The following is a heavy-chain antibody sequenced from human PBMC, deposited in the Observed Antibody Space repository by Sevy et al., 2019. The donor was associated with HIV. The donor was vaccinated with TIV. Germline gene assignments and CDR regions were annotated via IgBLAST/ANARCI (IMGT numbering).Heavy chain of an antibody. CDR1: GGSFSGYY. J-gene: IGHJ4*02. D-gene: IGHD2-15*01. CDR2: INHSGST. CDR3: ARGRMLGMAHFDY. V-gene: IGHV4-34*01. Sequence: SETLSLTCAVYGGSFSGYYWNWIRQPPGKGLEWIGEINHSGSTNYNPSLKSRVTISVDTSKNQFSLKLSSVTAADTAVYYCARGRMLGMAHFDYWGQGTLVTVSS.